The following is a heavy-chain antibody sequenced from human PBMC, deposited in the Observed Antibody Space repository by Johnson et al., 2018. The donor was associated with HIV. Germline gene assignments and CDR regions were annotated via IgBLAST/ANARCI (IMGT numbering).Heavy chain of an antibody. J-gene: IGHJ3*02. V-gene: IGHV3-13*01. CDR2: IGSAGDT. CDR1: GFTVSSYY. D-gene: IGHD2-15*01. Sequence: VQLVESGGGLVKPGGSLRLSCAASGFTVSSYYMTWVRQAPGKGLEWVSAIGSAGDTYYPGSVKGRFTISRENAKNSLYLQMNSLRAGDTAVYYCAAGGVPALDIWGQGTMVTVSS. CDR3: AAGGVPALDI.